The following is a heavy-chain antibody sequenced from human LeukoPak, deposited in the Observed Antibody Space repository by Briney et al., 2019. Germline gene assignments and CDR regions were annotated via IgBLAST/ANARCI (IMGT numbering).Heavy chain of an antibody. V-gene: IGHV1-2*04. D-gene: IGHD2-2*01. CDR3: AREGPAAGGAWSDP. J-gene: IGHJ5*02. Sequence: GASVKVSCKASGYTFTGYYMHWVRQAPGQGLEWMGWINPNSGGTNYAQKFQGWVTMTRDTSISTAYMELSRLRSDDTAVYYCAREGPAAGGAWSDPWGQGTLVTVSS. CDR2: INPNSGGT. CDR1: GYTFTGYY.